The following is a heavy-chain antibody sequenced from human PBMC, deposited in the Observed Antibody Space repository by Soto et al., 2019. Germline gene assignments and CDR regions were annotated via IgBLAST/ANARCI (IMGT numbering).Heavy chain of an antibody. J-gene: IGHJ6*02. V-gene: IGHV4-59*02. CDR2: IFDSGST. CDR3: AREGYSSSWYGVPGVYYYYGMDV. CDR1: SVSDNYSY. D-gene: IGHD6-13*01. Sequence: SETLSLTCTVSSVSDNYSYWSWIRQSPGKGLEWIGYIFDSGSTNYNPSLKSRVTISVDTSKNQFSLKLSSVTAADTAVYYCAREGYSSSWYGVPGVYYYYGMDVWGQGTKVTVYS.